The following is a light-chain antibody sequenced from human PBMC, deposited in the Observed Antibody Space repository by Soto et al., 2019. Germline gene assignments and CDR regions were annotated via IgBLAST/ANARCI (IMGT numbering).Light chain of an antibody. CDR3: QQYGSSPLT. CDR2: GAS. J-gene: IGKJ4*01. CDR1: QSVSSSY. Sequence: EIGLTQAPGTLSLSPGERAALSCRASQSVSSSYLAWYQQKPGQAPRLVIDGASSRATGIPDRFSVSGSGTFFTLIISRLEHDDFAVYYWQQYGSSPLTFGGGTMVVIK. V-gene: IGKV3-20*01.